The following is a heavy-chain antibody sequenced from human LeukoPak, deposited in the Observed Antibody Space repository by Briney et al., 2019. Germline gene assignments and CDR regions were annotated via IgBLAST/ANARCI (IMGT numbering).Heavy chain of an antibody. V-gene: IGHV3-66*01. J-gene: IGHJ4*02. CDR3: ARDEGLPYYFDY. Sequence: GGSLRLSCAASGFTVSNNFMSWVRQAPGKGLEWVSTHYSGGSTYYADSVKGRFTISRDNSKNTVHLQMNSLRAEDTAVYYCARDEGLPYYFDYWGQGALVTVSS. CDR2: HYSGGST. CDR1: GFTVSNNF.